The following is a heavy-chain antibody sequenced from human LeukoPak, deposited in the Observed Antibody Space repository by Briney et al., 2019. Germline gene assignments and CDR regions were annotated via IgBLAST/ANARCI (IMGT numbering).Heavy chain of an antibody. Sequence: GESLMISCKGSGYSFTSYWIGWVRQMPGKGLEWMGIIYPGDSDTRYSPSFQGQVTISADKSISTAYLQWSSLKASDTAMYYCARHPYCSSTSCYMGDNWFDPWGQGTLVTVSS. V-gene: IGHV5-51*01. CDR2: IYPGDSDT. CDR1: GYSFTSYW. D-gene: IGHD2-2*02. J-gene: IGHJ5*02. CDR3: ARHPYCSSTSCYMGDNWFDP.